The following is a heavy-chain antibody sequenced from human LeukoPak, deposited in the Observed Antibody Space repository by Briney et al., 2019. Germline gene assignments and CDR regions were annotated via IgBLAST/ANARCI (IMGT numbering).Heavy chain of an antibody. CDR3: ARGASYGGYYYYYYMDV. D-gene: IGHD5-18*01. V-gene: IGHV1-18*01. CDR1: GYTFTSYG. CDR2: ISAYNGNT. J-gene: IGHJ6*03. Sequence: GASVKVSCKASGYTFTSYGISWVRQAPGQGLEWMGWISAYNGNTNYAQKLQGRVTMTTDTSTSTAYMELRSLRSDDTAVYYCARGASYGGYYYYYYMDVWGKGTTVTVSS.